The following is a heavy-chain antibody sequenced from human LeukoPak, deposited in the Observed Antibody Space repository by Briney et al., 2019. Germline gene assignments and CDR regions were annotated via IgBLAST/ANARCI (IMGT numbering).Heavy chain of an antibody. CDR1: RFTISSYG. V-gene: IGHV3-23*01. J-gene: IGHJ6*03. D-gene: IGHD2-15*01. Sequence: GGSLRLSCAASRFTISSYGMSWVRQAPGRGLEWVSAISATGGTTYYADSVRGRFTISRDNSRNTLYLQMNSLRAEDTAIYYCAKNGDRGAYCSGGTCYPYYYYYMDVWGKGTTVTISS. CDR2: ISATGGTT. CDR3: AKNGDRGAYCSGGTCYPYYYYYMDV.